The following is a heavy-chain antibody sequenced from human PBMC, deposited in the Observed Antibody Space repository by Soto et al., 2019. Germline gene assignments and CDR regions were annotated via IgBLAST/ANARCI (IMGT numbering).Heavy chain of an antibody. CDR2: IYWDDSK. CDR1: GFSLTTDRVG. Sequence: QITLKESGPTLVKPTQTLTLTCTFSGFSLTTDRVGVGWIRQPPGAALEWLAVIYWDDSKTYRPSLESRLTITKDTSKNQVALTMTNMDSLDTATYYCAHAYGGRSLSWGQGTLVTVSS. V-gene: IGHV2-5*02. D-gene: IGHD1-26*01. CDR3: AHAYGGRSLS. J-gene: IGHJ5*02.